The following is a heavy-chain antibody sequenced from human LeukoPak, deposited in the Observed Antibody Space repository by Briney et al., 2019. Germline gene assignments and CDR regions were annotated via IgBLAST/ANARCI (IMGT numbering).Heavy chain of an antibody. CDR2: IYPGDSDT. V-gene: IGHV5-51*01. J-gene: IGHJ4*02. D-gene: IGHD3-10*01. Sequence: GESLKISCKTSGYNFTTYWIAWMRQMPGKGLEWMGIIYPGDSDTRYSPSFQGQVTISADKSISTAYLQWRSLKASDTATYYCARLPSVVRGYYFDYWGQGTLVTVSS. CDR3: ARLPSVVRGYYFDY. CDR1: GYNFTTYW.